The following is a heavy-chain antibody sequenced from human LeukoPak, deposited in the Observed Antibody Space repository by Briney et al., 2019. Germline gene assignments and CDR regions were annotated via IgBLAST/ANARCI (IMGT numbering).Heavy chain of an antibody. Sequence: PGGSLRLSCTVSGFTVSSDSMSWVRQAPGKGLEWVSFIYSGGSTHYSDSVKGRFTISRDNSKNTLYLQMNSLRAEDTAVYYCARGPVLDFWGQGTLVTVSS. D-gene: IGHD3-3*01. V-gene: IGHV3-53*01. CDR1: GFTVSSDS. CDR3: ARGPVLDF. J-gene: IGHJ4*02. CDR2: IYSGGST.